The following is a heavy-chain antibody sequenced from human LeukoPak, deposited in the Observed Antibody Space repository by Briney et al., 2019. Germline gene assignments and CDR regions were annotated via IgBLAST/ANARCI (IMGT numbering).Heavy chain of an antibody. V-gene: IGHV1-46*03. D-gene: IGHD1-14*01. CDR3: AREGHGPQTGYHHYYMDV. CDR1: GYTFTSYY. CDR2: INPSGGST. J-gene: IGHJ6*03. Sequence: ASVKVSCKASGYTFTSYYMHWVRQAPGQGLEWMGIINPSGGSTSYAQKFQGRVTMTTDTSTSTVYMELSSLRSEDTAVYCRAREGHGPQTGYHHYYMDVWGKGTTVTLSS.